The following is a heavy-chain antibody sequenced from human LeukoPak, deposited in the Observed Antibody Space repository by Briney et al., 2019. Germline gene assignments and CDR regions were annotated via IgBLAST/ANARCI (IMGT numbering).Heavy chain of an antibody. CDR1: GGSISSYY. D-gene: IGHD5-12*01. CDR3: GRVVGYRDFDI. J-gene: IGHJ3*02. CDR2: IYYSGST. Sequence: SETLSLTCTVSGGSISSYYWSWIRQPPGKGLEWIGYIYYSGSTNYNPSLKSRVTISVDTSKNQFSLKLSSVTAAHTAVYYCGRVVGYRDFDIWGQGTMVTVSS. V-gene: IGHV4-59*01.